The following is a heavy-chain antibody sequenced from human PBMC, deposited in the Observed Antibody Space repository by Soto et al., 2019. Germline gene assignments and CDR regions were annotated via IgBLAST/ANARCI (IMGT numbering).Heavy chain of an antibody. D-gene: IGHD3-9*01. V-gene: IGHV1-2*02. Sequence: ASVKVSCKSSGYTFTALYINWVRQAPGQGLECMGWVNPNTGLTRYAQKFQDRVTMTRDTSINTAYMELRGLTSDDTAVYYCTTLRLDPWGQGTLVTVSS. CDR1: GYTFTALY. J-gene: IGHJ5*02. CDR2: VNPNTGLT. CDR3: TTLRLDP.